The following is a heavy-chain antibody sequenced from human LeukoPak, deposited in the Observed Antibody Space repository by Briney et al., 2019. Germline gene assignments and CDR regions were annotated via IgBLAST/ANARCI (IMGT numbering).Heavy chain of an antibody. CDR1: GFTFTSYG. J-gene: IGHJ4*02. V-gene: IGHV3-33*01. CDR2: LWSDGIKT. Sequence: GGSLRLSCATSGFTFTSYGTHWVRQAPGRGLEWVAALWSDGIKTSYADSVRGRFTISRDNSRHTLYLQMDSLRAEDTAVYYCGRDYASSWTPLFNYWGQGTLVTVSS. D-gene: IGHD6-13*01. CDR3: GRDYASSWTPLFNY.